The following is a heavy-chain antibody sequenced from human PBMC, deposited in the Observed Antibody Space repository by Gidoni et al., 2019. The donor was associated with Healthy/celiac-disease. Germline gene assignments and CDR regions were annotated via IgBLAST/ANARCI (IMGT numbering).Heavy chain of an antibody. CDR3: ARGTGYGPRSDY. D-gene: IGHD4-17*01. J-gene: IGHJ4*02. CDR1: GGSFSGYY. V-gene: IGHV4-34*01. Sequence: QVQLQQWGAGLLKPSETLSLTCAVYGGSFSGYYWSWIRQPPGKGLEWIGEINHSGSTNYNPSLKSRVTISVDTSKNQFSLKLSSVTAADTAVYYCARGTGYGPRSDYWGQGTLVTVSS. CDR2: INHSGST.